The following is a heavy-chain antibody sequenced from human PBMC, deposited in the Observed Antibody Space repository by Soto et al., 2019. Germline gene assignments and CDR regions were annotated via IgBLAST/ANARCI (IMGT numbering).Heavy chain of an antibody. CDR3: ARGESVSNPDDFEY. V-gene: IGHV3-30-3*01. J-gene: IGHJ4*02. D-gene: IGHD4-4*01. CDR2: MSYDGSSK. CDR1: GFTLSSYS. Sequence: QVQLVESGGGVVQPGRSLRLSCAASGFTLSSYSMHWVRQAPGKGLDWVAAMSYDGSSKYFADSVKGRFTISRDNSKNTLPLQINSLGVENSVVYYFARGESVSNPDDFEYWAKETRLTV.